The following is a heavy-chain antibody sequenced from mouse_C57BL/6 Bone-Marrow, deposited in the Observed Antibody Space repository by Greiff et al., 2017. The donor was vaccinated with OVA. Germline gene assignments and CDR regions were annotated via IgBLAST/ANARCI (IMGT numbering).Heavy chain of an antibody. J-gene: IGHJ4*01. CDR2: ISSGSSTI. CDR3: ARKALLWSRAMDY. D-gene: IGHD2-10*01. Sequence: EVMLVESGGGLVKPGGSLKLSCAASGFTSSDYGMHWVRQAPEKGLEWVAYISSGSSTIYYADTVKGRFTISRDNAKNTLFLQRTRLRSEDTAMYYCARKALLWSRAMDYWGQGTSVTVSS. V-gene: IGHV5-17*01. CDR1: GFTSSDYG.